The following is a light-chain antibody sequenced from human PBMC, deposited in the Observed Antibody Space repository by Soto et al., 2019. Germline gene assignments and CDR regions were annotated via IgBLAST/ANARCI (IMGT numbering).Light chain of an antibody. Sequence: QSALTQPASVSGSPGQSITISCTGTSSDGGGYNFVSWYQQHPDKAPKLRIYDVTNRPSGVSNRFSGSKSSNTASLTISGLQAEDAADYYCSSYTSISTYVFGTGTKLTVL. CDR2: DVT. J-gene: IGLJ1*01. V-gene: IGLV2-14*01. CDR1: SSDGGGYNF. CDR3: SSYTSISTYV.